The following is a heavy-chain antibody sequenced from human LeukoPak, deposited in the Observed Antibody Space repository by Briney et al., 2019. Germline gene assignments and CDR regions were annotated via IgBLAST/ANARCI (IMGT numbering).Heavy chain of an antibody. V-gene: IGHV3-23*01. Sequence: PGGSLRLSCAASEFAFSNYAMSWVRQAPGKGLEWVSAISGSGGSTYYADSVKGRFTISRDNSKNTLYLQMNSLRAEDTAVYYCAKGLGSGSYEDYYYGMDVWGQGTTVTVSS. CDR3: AKGLGSGSYEDYYYGMDV. CDR2: ISGSGGST. D-gene: IGHD3-10*01. CDR1: EFAFSNYA. J-gene: IGHJ6*02.